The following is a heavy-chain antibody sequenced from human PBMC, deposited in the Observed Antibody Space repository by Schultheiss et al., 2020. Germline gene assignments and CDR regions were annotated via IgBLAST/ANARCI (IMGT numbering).Heavy chain of an antibody. CDR3: ARIKPKDYYDSSGPQYYFDY. D-gene: IGHD3-22*01. CDR1: GYTFTSYY. CDR2: INPNSGGT. J-gene: IGHJ4*02. V-gene: IGHV1-2*02. Sequence: ASVKVSCKASGYTFTSYYMHWVRQAPGQGLEWMGWINPNSGGTNYAQKFQGRVTMTRDTSISTAYMELSRLRSDDTAVYYCARIKPKDYYDSSGPQYYFDYWGQGTLVTVSS.